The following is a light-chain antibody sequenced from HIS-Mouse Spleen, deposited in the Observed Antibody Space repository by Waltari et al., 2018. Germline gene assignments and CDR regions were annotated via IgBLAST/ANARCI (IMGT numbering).Light chain of an antibody. J-gene: IGLJ3*02. Sequence: QSALTQPASVSGSPGQSITISCTGTSSDVGSYNLVSRYQQHPGKAPKLMIYEGSKRPSGVSNRFSGSKSGNTASLTISGLQAEDEADYYCCSYARSSTWVFGGGTKLTVL. CDR2: EGS. V-gene: IGLV2-23*01. CDR3: CSYARSSTWV. CDR1: SSDVGSYNL.